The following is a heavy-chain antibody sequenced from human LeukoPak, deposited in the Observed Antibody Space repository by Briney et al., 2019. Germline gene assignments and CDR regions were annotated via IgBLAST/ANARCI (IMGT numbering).Heavy chain of an antibody. CDR2: ISSSSSYI. CDR1: GFTFSSYS. D-gene: IGHD3-16*01. V-gene: IGHV3-21*01. J-gene: IGHJ5*02. Sequence: GGSLRLSCAASGFTFSSYSMNWVRQAPGKGLEWVSSISSSSSYIYYADSVKGRFTISRDNAKNSLYLQMNSLRAEDTAVYYCARGSYDYVWGSSRNWFDPWGQGTPVTVSS. CDR3: ARGSYDYVWGSSRNWFDP.